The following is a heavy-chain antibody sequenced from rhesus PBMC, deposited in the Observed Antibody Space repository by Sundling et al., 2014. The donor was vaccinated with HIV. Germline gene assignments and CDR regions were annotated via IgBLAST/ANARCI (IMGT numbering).Heavy chain of an antibody. Sequence: QVQLVQSGPEVKKPGASVKVSCTASGVTFGNYAINWVRQAPGQGLQWMGVIIPLPGLTKYAENFQGRVAITADTSRGTAYMELSSLRSEDTAVYYCAGSPSYFGTNNSFDSWGPGVAVTVSS. D-gene: IGHD3-16*01. J-gene: IGHJ6*01. V-gene: IGHV1-198*02. CDR1: GVTFGNYA. CDR2: IIPLPGLT. CDR3: AGSPSYFGTNNSFDS.